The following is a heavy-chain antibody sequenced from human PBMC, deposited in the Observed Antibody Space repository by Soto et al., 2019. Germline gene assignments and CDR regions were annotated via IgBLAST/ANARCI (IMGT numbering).Heavy chain of an antibody. CDR1: GGSFSGYY. D-gene: IGHD2-8*01. CDR3: AGVCYPPSKSFDY. V-gene: IGHV4-34*01. Sequence: SETLSLTCAVYGGSFSGYYWSWIRQPPGKGLEWIGEINHSGSTNYNPSLKSRVTISVGTSKNQFSLKLSSVTAADTAVYYCAGVCYPPSKSFDYWGQGTLVTVSS. J-gene: IGHJ4*02. CDR2: INHSGST.